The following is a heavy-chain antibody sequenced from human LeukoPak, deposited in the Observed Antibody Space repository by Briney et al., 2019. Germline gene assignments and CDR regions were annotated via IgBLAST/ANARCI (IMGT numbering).Heavy chain of an antibody. V-gene: IGHV1-2*06. CDR3: ARGHDFWSGYPLK. CDR1: GYTFTGYY. Sequence: GASVKVSCKASGYTFTGYYMHWVGQAGGQGLEWMGRINPNSGGTNYAQKFQGRVTMTRDTSISTAYMELSRLRSDDTAVYYCARGHDFWSGYPLKWGQGTLVTVSS. CDR2: INPNSGGT. J-gene: IGHJ4*02. D-gene: IGHD3-3*01.